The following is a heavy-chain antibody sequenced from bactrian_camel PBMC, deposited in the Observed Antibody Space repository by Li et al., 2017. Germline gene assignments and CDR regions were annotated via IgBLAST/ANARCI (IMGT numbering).Heavy chain of an antibody. Sequence: HVQLVESGGGTAQPGRSLRLSCAASGNTYSLNCLAWFRQTPGKQREGVAAIDHTGCSRSATYAPFVRGRFTITNDNARNSLYLQINSLKPEDTAMFYCAADLYYYCSTSVTRFPYRGQGTQVTVS. D-gene: IGHD3*01. CDR2: IDHTGCSRSA. V-gene: IGHV3S53*01. CDR1: GNTYSLNC. CDR3: AADLYYYCSTSVTRFPY. J-gene: IGHJ4*01.